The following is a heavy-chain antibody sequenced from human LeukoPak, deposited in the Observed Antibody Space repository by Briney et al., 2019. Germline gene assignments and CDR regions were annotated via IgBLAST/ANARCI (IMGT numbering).Heavy chain of an antibody. CDR3: VRDGEGVAISVNYWFDP. CDR2: ISAYNGNT. D-gene: IGHD3-10*01. CDR1: GYTFTSYG. Sequence: ASVKVSCKASGYTFTSYGISWVRQAPGQGLEWMGWISAYNGNTNYAQKLQGRVTMTTDTSTSTAYMELRGLRSEDTAVYYCVRDGEGVAISVNYWFDPWGQGTLVTVSS. J-gene: IGHJ5*02. V-gene: IGHV1-18*01.